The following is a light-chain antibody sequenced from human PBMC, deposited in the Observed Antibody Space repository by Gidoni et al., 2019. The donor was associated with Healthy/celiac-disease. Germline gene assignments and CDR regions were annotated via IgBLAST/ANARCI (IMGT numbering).Light chain of an antibody. CDR3: QQYNNWPPLT. J-gene: IGKJ4*01. CDR2: GAS. V-gene: IGKV3-15*01. Sequence: EIVMTQSQATLSVSPGERATLSCRASQSVNSNLAWYQQKPGQAPRLLIYGASTRATGIPARFSGSVSGTEFTLTISSLQSEDFAVYYCQQYNNWPPLTFGGGTKVEIK. CDR1: QSVNSN.